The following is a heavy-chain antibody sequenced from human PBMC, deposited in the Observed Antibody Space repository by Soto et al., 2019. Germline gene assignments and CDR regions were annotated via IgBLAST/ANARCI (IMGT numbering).Heavy chain of an antibody. V-gene: IGHV3-23*01. CDR1: VFTFASYA. J-gene: IGHJ4*02. Sequence: GGSLRLSCASSVFTFASYAMACVRHSPGKGVEWVSGIDASGSRTYYADSVKGRFTISRDNSRNTLFLEMDNLRGEDTAIYYCAKDSETPGPSADGACLESWGQGTLVTVSS. CDR3: AKDSETPGPSADGACLES. CDR2: IDASGSRT. D-gene: IGHD2-8*01.